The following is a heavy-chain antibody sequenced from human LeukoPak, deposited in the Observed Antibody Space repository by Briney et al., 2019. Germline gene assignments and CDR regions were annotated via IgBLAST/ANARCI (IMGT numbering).Heavy chain of an antibody. CDR2: IIPILGIA. V-gene: IGHV1-69*02. D-gene: IGHD6-19*01. CDR1: GGTFISYT. J-gene: IGHJ4*02. Sequence: EASVKVSCKASGGTFISYTISWVRQAPGQGLEWMGRIIPILGIANYAQKFQGRVTITADKSTSTAYMELSSLRSEDTAVYYCAPDSSGWYGSGYWGQGTLVTVSS. CDR3: APDSSGWYGSGY.